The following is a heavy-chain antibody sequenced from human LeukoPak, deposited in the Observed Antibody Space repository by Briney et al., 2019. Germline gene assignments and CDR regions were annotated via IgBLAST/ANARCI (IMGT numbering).Heavy chain of an antibody. CDR3: ARGPDYGIRSDYLDY. V-gene: IGHV3-7*01. D-gene: IGHD4-17*01. J-gene: IGHJ4*02. CDR1: ELRFSDHW. CDR2: IKKDGTVK. Sequence: GGSLRLSYAASELRFSDHWMTWVRQAPGKGLEWVADIKKDGTVKNHVESVRGRFTISRDNAKNSLYLQMRSLRVDDTAVYFCARGPDYGIRSDYLDYWGQGTLVTVSS.